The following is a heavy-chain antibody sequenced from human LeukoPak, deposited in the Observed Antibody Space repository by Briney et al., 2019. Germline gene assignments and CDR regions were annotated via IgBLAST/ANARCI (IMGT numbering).Heavy chain of an antibody. CDR3: VRLVGNSWLAY. Sequence: SQTLSLTCAISGDDVSTNKATWNWIRQSPSRGLEWLGRTYYRYQWYNDYALSVKSRITITPDTSTTPFSLHLNSVTPGHTAVYYCVRLVGNSWLAYWGQGTLVTVSS. CDR2: TYYRYQWYN. CDR1: GDDVSTNKAT. J-gene: IGHJ4*02. D-gene: IGHD6-13*01. V-gene: IGHV6-1*01.